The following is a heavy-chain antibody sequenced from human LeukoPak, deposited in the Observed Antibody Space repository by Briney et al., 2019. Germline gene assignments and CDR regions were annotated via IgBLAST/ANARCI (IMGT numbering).Heavy chain of an antibody. V-gene: IGHV3-9*01. J-gene: IGHJ5*02. Sequence: GGSLRLSCAASGFTFDDYAMHWVRQAPGKGLEWVSGISWNSGSIGYADSVKGRFTISRDNAKNSLYLQMNSLRAEDTALYYCAKDGTHGDGWFDPWGQGTLVTVSS. D-gene: IGHD3-10*01. CDR2: ISWNSGSI. CDR3: AKDGTHGDGWFDP. CDR1: GFTFDDYA.